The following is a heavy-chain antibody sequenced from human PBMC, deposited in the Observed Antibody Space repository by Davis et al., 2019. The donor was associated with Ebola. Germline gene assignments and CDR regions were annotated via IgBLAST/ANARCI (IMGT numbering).Heavy chain of an antibody. V-gene: IGHV4-59*01. D-gene: IGHD2-2*01. J-gene: IGHJ6*02. CDR3: ARGRIVVVPAAGYYYYYGMDV. CDR1: GGSISSYY. CDR2: IYYSGST. Sequence: MPLETLSLTCTVSGGSISSYYWSWIRQPPGKGLEWIGYIYYSGSTNYNPSLKSRVTISVDTSKNQFSLKLSYVTAADTAVYYCARGRIVVVPAAGYYYYYGMDVWGQGTTVTVSS.